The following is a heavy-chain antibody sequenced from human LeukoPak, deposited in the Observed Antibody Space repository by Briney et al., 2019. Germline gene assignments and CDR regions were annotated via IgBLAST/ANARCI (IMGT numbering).Heavy chain of an antibody. CDR1: GFTFSGYE. V-gene: IGHV3-48*03. CDR2: ISISGATM. Sequence: GGSLRLSCAASGFTFSGYEMNWVRQAPGKGLEWISYISISGATMLYADSVKGRFTISRDNSRTSLCLQMSSLRAEDTAVYYCARGGSSGYHYNGFDIWGQGTVVTVSS. CDR3: ARGGSSGYHYNGFDI. J-gene: IGHJ3*02. D-gene: IGHD3-22*01.